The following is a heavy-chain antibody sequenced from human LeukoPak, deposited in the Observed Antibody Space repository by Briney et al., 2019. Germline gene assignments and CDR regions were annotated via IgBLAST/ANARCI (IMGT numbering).Heavy chain of an antibody. D-gene: IGHD3-3*01. CDR2: IYYSGST. Sequence: SETLSLTCTVSGGSISSSSYYWGWIRQPPGKRLEWIGSIYYSGSTYYNPSLKSRVTISVDTSKNQFSLKLSSVTAADTAVYYCARGFVLRFLEWLFPEYYFDYWGQGTLVTVSS. CDR1: GGSISSSSYY. V-gene: IGHV4-39*07. CDR3: ARGFVLRFLEWLFPEYYFDY. J-gene: IGHJ4*02.